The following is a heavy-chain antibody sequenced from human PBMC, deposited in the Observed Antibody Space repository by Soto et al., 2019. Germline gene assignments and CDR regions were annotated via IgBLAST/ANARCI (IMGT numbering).Heavy chain of an antibody. CDR1: GFTFSSYS. J-gene: IGHJ6*03. CDR3: ARAPLLWFGELHYYYYMDV. CDR2: ISSSSSTI. V-gene: IGHV3-48*01. D-gene: IGHD3-10*01. Sequence: GGSLRLSCAASGFTFSSYSMNWVRQAPGKGLEWVSYISSSSSTIYYADSVKGRFTISRDSAKNSLYLQMNSLRAEDTAVYYCARAPLLWFGELHYYYYMDVWGKGTTVTVSS.